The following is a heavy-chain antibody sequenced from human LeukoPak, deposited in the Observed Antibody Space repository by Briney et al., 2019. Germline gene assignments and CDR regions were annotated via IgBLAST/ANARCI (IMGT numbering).Heavy chain of an antibody. CDR3: ARDSVTIFAFDP. V-gene: IGHV4-59*01. J-gene: IGHJ5*02. Sequence: SETLSLTCTVSGGSISSYYWSWLRQPPGKRLEWIGYIYYSGSTNYNPSLKSRVTISVDTSKNQFSLKLSSVTAADTAVYYCARDSVTIFAFDPWGQGTLVTVSS. CDR2: IYYSGST. CDR1: GGSISSYY. D-gene: IGHD3-3*01.